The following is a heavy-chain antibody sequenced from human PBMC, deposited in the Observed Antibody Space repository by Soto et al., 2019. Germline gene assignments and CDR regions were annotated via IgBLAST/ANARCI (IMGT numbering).Heavy chain of an antibody. V-gene: IGHV1-69*08. CDR2: IIPILGIA. D-gene: IGHD3-10*01. CDR3: ARDGVTMVRGGWFDP. CDR1: GGTFSSYT. J-gene: IGHJ5*02. Sequence: QVQLVQSGAEVKKPGSSVKVSCKASGGTFSSYTISWVRQAPGQGLEWMGRIIPILGIANYAQKFQGRVTITADKSTSTAYMELSSLRSEDTAVYYCARDGVTMVRGGWFDPWGQGTLVTVSS.